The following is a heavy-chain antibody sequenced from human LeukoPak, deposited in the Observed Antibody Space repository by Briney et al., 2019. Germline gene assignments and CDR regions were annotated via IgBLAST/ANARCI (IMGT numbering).Heavy chain of an antibody. V-gene: IGHV1-69*05. J-gene: IGHJ3*02. CDR2: IIPIFGTA. D-gene: IGHD3-22*01. CDR1: GGTFSSYA. CDR3: ARDMGYYDSSGSFSLDI. Sequence: ASVKVSCKASGGTFSSYAISRVRQAPGQGLEWMGRIIPIFGTANYAQKFQGRVTITTDESTSTAYMELSSLRSEDTAVYYCARDMGYYDSSGSFSLDIWGQGTMVTVSS.